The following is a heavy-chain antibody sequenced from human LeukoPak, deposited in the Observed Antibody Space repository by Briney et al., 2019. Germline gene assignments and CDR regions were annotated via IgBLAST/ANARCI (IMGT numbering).Heavy chain of an antibody. D-gene: IGHD4-17*01. CDR3: ARRDVTTHRFDY. V-gene: IGHV4-30-4*01. CDR1: GDPISSGASY. CDR2: IYHSGTS. J-gene: IGHJ4*02. Sequence: SETLSLTCTVSGDPISSGASYWSWIRRPPGEGLEWIGYIYHSGTSYYNPSLRSRVSISVDTSKNQFSLNVRSVTDADTAVYYCARRDVTTHRFDYWGQGALVTVSS.